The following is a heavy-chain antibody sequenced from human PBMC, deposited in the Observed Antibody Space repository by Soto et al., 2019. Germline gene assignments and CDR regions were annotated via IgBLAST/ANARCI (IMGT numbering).Heavy chain of an antibody. D-gene: IGHD6-19*01. J-gene: IGHJ4*02. Sequence: ESGGGVVQPGRSLRLSCAASGFTFSSYGMHWVRQAPGKGLEWVAVISYDGSNKYYADSVKGQFTISRDNSKNTLYLQMNSLRAEDTAVYYCAKDSLSGWYYFDYWGQGTLVTVSS. V-gene: IGHV3-30*18. CDR3: AKDSLSGWYYFDY. CDR1: GFTFSSYG. CDR2: ISYDGSNK.